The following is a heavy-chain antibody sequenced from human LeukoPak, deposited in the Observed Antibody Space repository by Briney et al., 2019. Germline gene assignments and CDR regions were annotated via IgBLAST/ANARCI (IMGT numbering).Heavy chain of an antibody. V-gene: IGHV3-30*02. Sequence: GGSLRLSCAASGFTFSTYGMHWVRQAPGEGPEWVAFIRYDGSNKYYADSVKGRFTISRDNSKNTLYLQMNSLRAEDTAVYYCARENTLNKYDSADEYFQHWGQGTLVTVSS. D-gene: IGHD3-22*01. CDR1: GFTFSTYG. CDR3: ARENTLNKYDSADEYFQH. J-gene: IGHJ1*01. CDR2: IRYDGSNK.